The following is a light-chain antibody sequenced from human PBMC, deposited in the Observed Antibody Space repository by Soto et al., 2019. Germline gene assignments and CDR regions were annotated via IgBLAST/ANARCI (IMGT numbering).Light chain of an antibody. J-gene: IGLJ3*02. CDR2: EVR. CDR1: SSDVGDYDY. V-gene: IGLV2-14*01. CDR3: SSYTNSNTWV. Sequence: QSALTQPASVSGSPGQSITISCTGTSSDVGDYDYVSWYQQHPCKDPKLMIYEVRNRPSGVSNRFSGSKSGNTASLAISGLQAEDEANYYCSSYTNSNTWVFGGGTKVPVL.